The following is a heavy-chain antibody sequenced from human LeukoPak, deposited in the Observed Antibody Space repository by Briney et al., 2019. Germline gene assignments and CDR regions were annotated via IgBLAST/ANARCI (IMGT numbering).Heavy chain of an antibody. D-gene: IGHD4-17*01. J-gene: IGHJ6*02. CDR2: IYYSGST. V-gene: IGHV4-39*01. CDR3: AGQATVTMPEQYYYYYYGMDV. CDR1: GGSISSSSYY. Sequence: SETLSLTCTVSGGSISSSSYYWGWIRQPPGKGLEWIGSIYYSGSTYYNPSLKSRVTISVDTSKNQFSLKLSSVTAADTAVYYCAGQATVTMPEQYYYYYYGMDVWGQGTTVTVSS.